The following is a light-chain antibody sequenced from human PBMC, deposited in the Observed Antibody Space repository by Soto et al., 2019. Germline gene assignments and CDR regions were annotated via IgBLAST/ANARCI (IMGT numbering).Light chain of an antibody. CDR3: HQYGISPPT. V-gene: IGKV3-15*01. CDR1: QSVRRD. CDR2: GAS. Sequence: EIVMTQSPVTLSVSPGERATLSCRASQSVRRDLAWYQQKPGQPPRLLMYGASTRATGIPARFSGSGSGTEFTLTISSLQSEDFAVFYCHQYGISPPTFGPGTKVDI. J-gene: IGKJ1*01.